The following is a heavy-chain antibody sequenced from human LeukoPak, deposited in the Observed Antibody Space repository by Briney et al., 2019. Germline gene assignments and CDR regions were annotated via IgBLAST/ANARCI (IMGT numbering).Heavy chain of an antibody. D-gene: IGHD3-10*01. V-gene: IGHV3-15*01. CDR2: SKTKTDGGTT. CDR1: GFTFSNAW. J-gene: IGHJ4*02. CDR3: TTDYGSGSYHYFNY. Sequence: PGGSLRLSRAASGFTFSNAWMSWVRQAPNKGLEWVGRSKTKTDGGTTDYAAPVKGRFTISRDDSKDTLYLQMNSLKSEDTAVYYCTTDYGSGSYHYFNYWGQGTLVTVSS.